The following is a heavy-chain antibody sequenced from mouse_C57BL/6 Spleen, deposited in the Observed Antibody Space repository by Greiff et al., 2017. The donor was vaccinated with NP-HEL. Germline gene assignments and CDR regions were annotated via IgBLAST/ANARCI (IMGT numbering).Heavy chain of an antibody. V-gene: IGHV5-9-1*02. J-gene: IGHJ3*01. CDR3: TRADGLTGTLFAY. CDR2: ISSGGDYV. CDR1: GFTFSSYA. D-gene: IGHD4-1*01. Sequence: EVQGVESGEGLVKPGGSLKPSCAASGFTFSSYAMSWVRQTPEKRLEWVAYISSGGDYVYDADTVQGRFTISRDNARNTLYLQMSSLKSEDTAMYYCTRADGLTGTLFAYWGQGTLVTVSA.